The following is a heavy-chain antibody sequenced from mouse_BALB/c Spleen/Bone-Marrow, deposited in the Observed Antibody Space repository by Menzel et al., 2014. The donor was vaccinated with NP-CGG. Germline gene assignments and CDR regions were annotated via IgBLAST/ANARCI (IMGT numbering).Heavy chain of an antibody. D-gene: IGHD2-14*01. J-gene: IGHJ3*01. CDR1: GFNIKDSY. CDR3: ARRGDRYEAWFPY. CDR2: IDPANGNT. Sequence: EVKLVESGAELVKPAASVRLSCTASGFNIKDSYMHWVEQRPEQGLEWIGRIDPANGNTKYGPKFQGKATIALDTSSNTAYLQLSSLTSKDTAVYFCARRGDRYEAWFPYWGQGTLVTVSA. V-gene: IGHV14-3*02.